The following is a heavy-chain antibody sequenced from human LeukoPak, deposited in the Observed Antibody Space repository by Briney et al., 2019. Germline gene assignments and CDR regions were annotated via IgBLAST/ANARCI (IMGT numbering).Heavy chain of an antibody. CDR1: GFTFSSYG. Sequence: GRSLRLSCAASGFTFSSYGMHWVRQAPGKGLEWVSYISSSGSTIYYADSVKGRFTISRDNAKNSLYLQMNSLRAEDTAVYYCARGDDFCFDYWGQGTLVTVSS. CDR3: ARGDDFCFDY. D-gene: IGHD3-3*01. V-gene: IGHV3-48*04. J-gene: IGHJ4*02. CDR2: ISSSGSTI.